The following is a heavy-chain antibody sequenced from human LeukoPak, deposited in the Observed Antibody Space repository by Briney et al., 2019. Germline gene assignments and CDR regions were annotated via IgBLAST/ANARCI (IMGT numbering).Heavy chain of an antibody. CDR2: IYSGGRT. Sequence: GGSLRLSCAASGFSVSRHYMTWVRQAPGKGLEWVSVIYSGGRTDYADSVKGRFTISRDSSKNTLYLQMNSLRAEDTAVYYCTRDVIRGTNLCYWGQRTLVTVSS. J-gene: IGHJ4*02. CDR3: TRDVIRGTNLCY. CDR1: GFSVSRHY. D-gene: IGHD3-10*01. V-gene: IGHV3-66*02.